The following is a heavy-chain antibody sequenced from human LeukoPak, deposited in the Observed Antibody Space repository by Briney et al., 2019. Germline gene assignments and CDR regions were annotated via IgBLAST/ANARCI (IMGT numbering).Heavy chain of an antibody. CDR1: GYTFTGYY. CDR3: ARVKAAAGSYYYYMDV. CDR2: INPNSGGT. D-gene: IGHD6-13*01. Sequence: ASVKVSCKASGYTFTGYYMHWVRQAPGQGLEWMGWINPNSGGTNYAQKFQGRVTMTRDTSISTAYMELSRLRSDDTAVYYCARVKAAAGSYYYYMDVWGKGTTVTISS. J-gene: IGHJ6*03. V-gene: IGHV1-2*02.